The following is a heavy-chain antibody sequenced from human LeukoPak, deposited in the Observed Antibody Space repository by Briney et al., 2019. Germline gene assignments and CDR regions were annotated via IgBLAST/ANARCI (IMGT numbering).Heavy chain of an antibody. CDR3: ASHSSGWYYFDY. Sequence: SVKVSCKASGYTFTGYYMHWVRQAPGQGLEWMGGIIPIFGTANYAQKFQGRVTITADESTSTAYMELSSLRSEDTAVYYCASHSSGWYYFDYWGQGTLVTVSS. J-gene: IGHJ4*02. CDR2: IIPIFGTA. CDR1: GYTFTGYY. D-gene: IGHD6-19*01. V-gene: IGHV1-69*13.